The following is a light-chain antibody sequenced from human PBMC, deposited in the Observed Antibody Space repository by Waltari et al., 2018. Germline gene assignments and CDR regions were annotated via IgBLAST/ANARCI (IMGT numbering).Light chain of an antibody. CDR2: AAS. CDR3: QKYNSAPKT. Sequence: DIQMTQSPSSLSASVGDRVTITCRASQGISNYLAWYQQKPGQGPKLLIYAASTVQSGVPSRFSGSGSGTDFTLTISGLQPEDVATYYCQKYNSAPKTFGQGTKVEIK. J-gene: IGKJ1*01. CDR1: QGISNY. V-gene: IGKV1-27*01.